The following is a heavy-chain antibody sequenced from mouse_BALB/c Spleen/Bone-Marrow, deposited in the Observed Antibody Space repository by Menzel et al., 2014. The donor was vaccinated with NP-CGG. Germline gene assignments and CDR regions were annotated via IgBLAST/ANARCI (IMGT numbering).Heavy chain of an antibody. CDR3: TTLARSDFDY. Sequence: EVMLVESGTVLARPGAAVKMSCKASGNTFSNYWMHWVKQRPGQGLEWIGTIYPGNSDTTYNQKFKGKAKLTAVTSTSTAYMELSSLTNEDSAVYYCTTLARSDFDYWGQGTTLTVSS. D-gene: IGHD3-1*01. V-gene: IGHV1-5*01. CDR1: GNTFSNYW. J-gene: IGHJ2*01. CDR2: IYPGNSDT.